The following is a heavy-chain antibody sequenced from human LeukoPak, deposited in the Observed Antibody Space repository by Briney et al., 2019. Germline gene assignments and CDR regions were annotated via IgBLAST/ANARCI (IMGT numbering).Heavy chain of an antibody. Sequence: ASVKVSCKVSGYTLTELSMHWVRQAPGKGLEWMGGLDPEDGETIYAQKFQGRVTMTEDTSTDTAYMELSSLRSEDTAVYYCATQQLVNSYNWFDPWGQGTLVTVSS. CDR3: ATQQLVNSYNWFDP. V-gene: IGHV1-24*01. CDR1: GYTLTELS. J-gene: IGHJ5*02. CDR2: LDPEDGET. D-gene: IGHD6-13*01.